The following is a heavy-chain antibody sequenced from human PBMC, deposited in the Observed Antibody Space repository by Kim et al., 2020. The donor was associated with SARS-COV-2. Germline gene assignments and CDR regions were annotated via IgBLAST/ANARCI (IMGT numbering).Heavy chain of an antibody. D-gene: IGHD3-10*01. Sequence: SETLSLTCAVYGGSFSGYYWSWIRQPPGKGLEWIGEINHSGSTNYNPSLKSRVTISVDTSKNQFSLKLSSVTAADTAVYYCAREAGYGSGGQNFDYWGQGTLVTVSS. J-gene: IGHJ4*02. V-gene: IGHV4-34*01. CDR3: AREAGYGSGGQNFDY. CDR2: INHSGST. CDR1: GGSFSGYY.